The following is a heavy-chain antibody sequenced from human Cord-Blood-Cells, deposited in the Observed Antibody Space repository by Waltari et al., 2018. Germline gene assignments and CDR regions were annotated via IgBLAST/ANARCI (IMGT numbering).Heavy chain of an antibody. CDR1: GYSISSGYY. CDR3: ARADSSSWYYYYYGMDV. V-gene: IGHV4-38-2*01. CDR2: IYHRGST. Sequence: QVQLQESGPGLVKPSETLSLTCAVSGYSISSGYYWGGIRRSPGKGLEWIGSIYHRGSTYYNPSLKSRVTISVDTSKNQFSLKLSSVTAADTAVYYCARADSSSWYYYYYGMDVWGQGTTVTVSS. D-gene: IGHD6-13*01. J-gene: IGHJ6*02.